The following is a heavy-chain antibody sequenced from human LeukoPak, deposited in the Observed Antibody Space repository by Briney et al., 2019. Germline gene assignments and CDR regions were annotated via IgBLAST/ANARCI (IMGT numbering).Heavy chain of an antibody. CDR1: GFTFSSYW. Sequence: PGGSLRLSCAASGFTFSSYWMSWVRQAPGKGLEWVSSISSSSSYIYYADSVKGRFTISRDNAKNSLYLQMNSLRAEDTAVYYCARGEGVGATFDYWGQGTLVTVSS. V-gene: IGHV3-21*01. CDR3: ARGEGVGATFDY. CDR2: ISSSSSYI. D-gene: IGHD1-26*01. J-gene: IGHJ4*02.